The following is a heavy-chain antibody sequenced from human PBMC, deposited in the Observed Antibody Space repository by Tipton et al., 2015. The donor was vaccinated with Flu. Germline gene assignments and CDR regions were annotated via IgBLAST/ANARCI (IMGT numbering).Heavy chain of an antibody. V-gene: IGHV4-4*07. Sequence: LRLSCTVSGGSISSYYWSWIRQPAGKGLEWIGRIYTSGITNYNPSLKSRVTMSVDTSKNQFSLKLYSVTAADTAVYYCARDRLSRGFDPWGQGTLVTVSS. J-gene: IGHJ5*02. CDR3: ARDRLSRGFDP. D-gene: IGHD6-6*01. CDR1: GGSISSYY. CDR2: IYTSGIT.